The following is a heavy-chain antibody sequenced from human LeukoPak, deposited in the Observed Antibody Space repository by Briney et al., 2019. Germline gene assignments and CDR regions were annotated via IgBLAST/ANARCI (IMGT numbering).Heavy chain of an antibody. Sequence: GGSLRLSCAASGFTFSSYAMSWVRQAPGKGLEWVSAISGSGGSTYYADSVKGRFTISRDNSKNTLYLQMNSLRAEDTAVYYCAKAYSSSWYRGPFGYWGQGTLVTVSS. CDR3: AKAYSSSWYRGPFGY. CDR2: ISGSGGST. CDR1: GFTFSSYA. J-gene: IGHJ4*02. V-gene: IGHV3-23*01. D-gene: IGHD6-13*01.